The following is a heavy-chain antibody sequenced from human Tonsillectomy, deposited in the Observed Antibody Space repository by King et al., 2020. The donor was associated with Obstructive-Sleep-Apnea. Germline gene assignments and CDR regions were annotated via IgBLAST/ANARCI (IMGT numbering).Heavy chain of an antibody. Sequence: VQLVESGGGVVQPGGSLRLSCAASGFTFSSYDIHWVRQTPGKGLEWGAFIRYDGSDKYYADSVQGRFTISRDNSKNTLYLQLNSLRAEDTAVYYCARNDMITFGGPMIDYWGQGTLVTVSS. D-gene: IGHD3-16*01. V-gene: IGHV3-30*02. CDR2: IRYDGSDK. CDR1: GFTFSSYD. J-gene: IGHJ4*02. CDR3: ARNDMITFGGPMIDY.